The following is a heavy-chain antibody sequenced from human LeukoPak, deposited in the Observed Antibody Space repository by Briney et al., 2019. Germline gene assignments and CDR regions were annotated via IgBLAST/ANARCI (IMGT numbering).Heavy chain of an antibody. CDR1: GFTFSSYG. J-gene: IGHJ4*02. V-gene: IGHV3-33*01. D-gene: IGHD3-16*01. CDR2: IWYDGSNK. Sequence: GRSLRLSCAASGFTFSSYGMHWVRQAPGKGLEWVAVIWYDGSNKYYADSVKGRFTISRDNSKNTLYLQMNSLRAEDTAVYYWAYKGGEGNDYWGQGTLVTVSS. CDR3: AYKGGEGNDY.